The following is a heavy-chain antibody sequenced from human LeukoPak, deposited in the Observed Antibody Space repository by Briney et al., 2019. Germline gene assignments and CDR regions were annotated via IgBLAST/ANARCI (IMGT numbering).Heavy chain of an antibody. D-gene: IGHD3-22*01. CDR2: TKSKTDGGTT. V-gene: IGHV3-15*01. CDR3: TTTYYYDSSGYYPPDY. CDR1: GFTFSNAW. Sequence: GGSLRLSCAASGFTFSNAWMSWVRQAPGKGLKWVGRTKSKTDGGTTDYAAPVKGRFTISRDDSKNTLYLQMNSLKTEDTAVYYCTTTYYYDSSGYYPPDYWGQGTLVTISS. J-gene: IGHJ4*02.